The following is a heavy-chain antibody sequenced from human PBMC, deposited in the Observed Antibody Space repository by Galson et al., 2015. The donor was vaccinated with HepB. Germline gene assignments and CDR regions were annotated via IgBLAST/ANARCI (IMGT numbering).Heavy chain of an antibody. CDR1: GFTFSNYS. Sequence: SLRLSCAASGFTFSNYSMNWVRQAPGKGLEWVSSISSSSSYIYYADSVKGRFTISRDNAKNSLYLQMNSLGADDTAVYYCARVGGQQPDYWGQGTMVAVSS. CDR2: ISSSSSYI. CDR3: ARVGGQQPDY. J-gene: IGHJ4*02. D-gene: IGHD6-13*01. V-gene: IGHV3-21*01.